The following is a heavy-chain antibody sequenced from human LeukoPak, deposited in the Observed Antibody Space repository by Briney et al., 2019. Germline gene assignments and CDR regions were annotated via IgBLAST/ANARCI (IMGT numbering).Heavy chain of an antibody. J-gene: IGHJ6*03. D-gene: IGHD5-18*01. Sequence: ASVKVSCKASGYTFTSYDINWVRQAPGQGLEWMGWMNPNSGNTGYAQKFQGRVTMTRNTSISTAYMELSSLRSEDTAVYYCAREDTAMVTGYYYMDVWGKGTTVTVSS. CDR1: GYTFTSYD. CDR3: AREDTAMVTGYYYMDV. CDR2: MNPNSGNT. V-gene: IGHV1-8*01.